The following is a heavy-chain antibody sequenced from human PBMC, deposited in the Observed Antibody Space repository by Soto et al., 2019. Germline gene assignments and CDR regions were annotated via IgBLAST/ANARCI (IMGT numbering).Heavy chain of an antibody. CDR2: ISSSGST. V-gene: IGHV4-59*01. J-gene: IGHJ3*02. D-gene: IGHD1-1*01. CDR3: ARLAPRDGDPKTVRAFDI. Sequence: QVQLQESGPGLVKPSETLSLTCTVSGGSITSFFWSWIRQPPGKGLEWIAYISSSGSTKYNPSRTSRVTISLDTSKNQFSLRSISVTAADTAVYYCARLAPRDGDPKTVRAFDIWGQGTMVTVSS. CDR1: GGSITSFF.